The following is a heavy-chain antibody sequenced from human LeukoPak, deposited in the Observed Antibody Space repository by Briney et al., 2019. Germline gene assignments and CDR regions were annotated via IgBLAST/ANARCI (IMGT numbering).Heavy chain of an antibody. CDR2: ISSSDGST. Sequence: GGSLRLSCAASGFTFRRYAMSWVRQAPGKGLEWVSGISSSDGSTYYADSVKGRFTISRDNSKNTLYLHMNSLRAEDTAVYYCAKDLWFGDLSFGDYWGQGTLVTVSS. J-gene: IGHJ4*02. CDR3: AKDLWFGDLSFGDY. CDR1: GFTFRRYA. D-gene: IGHD3-10*01. V-gene: IGHV3-23*01.